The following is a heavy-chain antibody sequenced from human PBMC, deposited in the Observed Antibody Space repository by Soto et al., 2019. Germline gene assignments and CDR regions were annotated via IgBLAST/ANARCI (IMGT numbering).Heavy chain of an antibody. CDR3: ARASSVAAPDY. J-gene: IGHJ4*02. CDR2: IYYSGST. D-gene: IGHD6-19*01. V-gene: IGHV4-59*01. CDR1: GGSISSYY. Sequence: PSETLSLTCTVSGGSISSYYWSWIRQPPGKGLEWIGYIYYSGSTSYADSVKGRFTISRDNAKNTLYLQMNSLRAEDTAVYYCARASSVAAPDYWGQGTLVTVSS.